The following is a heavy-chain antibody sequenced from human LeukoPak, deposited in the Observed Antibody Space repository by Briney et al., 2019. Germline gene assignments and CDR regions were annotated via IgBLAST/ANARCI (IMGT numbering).Heavy chain of an antibody. CDR2: IYYSGSL. D-gene: IGHD5-18*01. J-gene: IGHJ4*02. CDR1: GGSFSSYY. Sequence: SETLSLTCTVSGGSFSSYYWSWIRQPPGKGLEWIGYIYYSGSLNYNPSLKSRVTISADTSKKQFSMKLSSVTAADTAVYYCARSPDGYRYTYFDYWGQGTLVTVSS. V-gene: IGHV4-59*01. CDR3: ARSPDGYRYTYFDY.